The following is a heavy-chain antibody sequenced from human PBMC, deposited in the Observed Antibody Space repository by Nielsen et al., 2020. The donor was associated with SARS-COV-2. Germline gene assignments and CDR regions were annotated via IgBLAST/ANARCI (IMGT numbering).Heavy chain of an antibody. V-gene: IGHV3-11*06. CDR1: GFSFSISY. J-gene: IGHJ3*02. Sequence: GESLKISCAASGFSFSISYMNWIRQAPGGRPEWISYISGTSSDTNYADSVKGRFTISRDNAENSLSLQMNSLRAEDTAVYYCARESVTGTDAFDIWGQGTVVTVSS. CDR2: ISGTSSDT. D-gene: IGHD6-19*01. CDR3: ARESVTGTDAFDI.